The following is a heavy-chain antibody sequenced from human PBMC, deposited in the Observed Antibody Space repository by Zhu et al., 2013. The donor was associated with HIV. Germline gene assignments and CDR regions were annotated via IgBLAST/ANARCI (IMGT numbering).Heavy chain of an antibody. CDR1: EYTFTGYY. CDR2: INPSGGT. CDR3: AKNLERLYLLDT. Sequence: QVQLVQSGAEVKKPGASVRVSCKASEYTFTGYYIHWMRQAPGQGLEWMGWINPSGGTKYAQKFQGRVTMTRDTSISTAYMELSRLTSDDTAFYYCAKNLERLYLLDTWGQGTLVTVSS. D-gene: IGHD2-2*02. J-gene: IGHJ5*02. V-gene: IGHV1-2*02.